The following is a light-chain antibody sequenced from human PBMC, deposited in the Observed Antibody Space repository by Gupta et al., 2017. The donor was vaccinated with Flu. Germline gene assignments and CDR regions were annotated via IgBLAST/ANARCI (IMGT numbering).Light chain of an antibody. CDR2: NAS. V-gene: IGKV1-5*03. CDR3: QQDNSNLLT. Sequence: DIQMTPSPSTLSASVGARVTITCRASQSISSGMAWYQQKTGQDPKLLSDNASSLESGVRSRVSGSGSGTEFTLTISSLQPDDFATYYCQQDNSNLLTFGRGTKVDIK. J-gene: IGKJ3*01. CDR1: QSISSG.